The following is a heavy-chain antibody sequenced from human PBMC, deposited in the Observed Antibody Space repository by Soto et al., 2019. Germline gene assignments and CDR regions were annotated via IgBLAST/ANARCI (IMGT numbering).Heavy chain of an antibody. Sequence: NYYNPSLKSRVTISVDTSKNQFSLKLSSVTAADTAVYYCARATMIVVVITEGSWFDPWGQGTLVTV. CDR3: ARATMIVVVITEGSWFDP. J-gene: IGHJ5*02. D-gene: IGHD3-22*01. V-gene: IGHV4-34*01. CDR2: N.